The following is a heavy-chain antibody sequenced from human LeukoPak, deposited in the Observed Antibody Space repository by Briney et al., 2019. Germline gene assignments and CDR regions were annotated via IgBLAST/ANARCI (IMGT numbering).Heavy chain of an antibody. J-gene: IGHJ4*02. CDR3: ARGYCSSTSCYSFDY. V-gene: IGHV3-74*01. CDR2: INSDGSST. CDR1: GFTFSSYW. D-gene: IGHD2-2*02. Sequence: PGGSLRLSCAASGFTFSSYWMHWVRQAPGKGLVWVSRINSDGSSTSYADSVKGRFTISRDNAKNTLYLQTNSLRAEDTAVYYCARGYCSSTSCYSFDYWGQGTLVTVSS.